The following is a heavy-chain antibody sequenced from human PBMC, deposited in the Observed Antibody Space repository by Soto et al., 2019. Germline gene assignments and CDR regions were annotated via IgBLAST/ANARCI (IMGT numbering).Heavy chain of an antibody. CDR1: GGSLSSGSYY. D-gene: IGHD3-3*01. V-gene: IGHV4-39*01. J-gene: IGHJ5*02. CDR3: ARQWPFGVVMLLNWFHP. Sequence: SETLSLTCTVSGGSLSSGSYYWGWIRQPPGKGLEWIASIYYTGSTYYNPSLKSRVTISVDTSKNQFSLRLSSVTAADTAVYYSARQWPFGVVMLLNWFHPLGPGTLFTVSS. CDR2: IYYTGST.